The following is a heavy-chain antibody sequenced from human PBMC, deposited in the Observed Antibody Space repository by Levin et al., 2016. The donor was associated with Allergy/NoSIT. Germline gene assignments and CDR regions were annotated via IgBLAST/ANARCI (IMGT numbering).Heavy chain of an antibody. J-gene: IGHJ5*02. V-gene: IGHV4-31*03. CDR1: GGSISSGGYY. Sequence: SETLSLTCTVSGGSISSGGYYWSWIRQHPGKGLEWIGYIYYSGSTYYNPSLKSRVTISVDTSKNQFSLKLSSVTAADTAVYYCAREATVVTKYNWFDPWGQGTLVTVSS. CDR2: IYYSGST. CDR3: AREATVVTKYNWFDP. D-gene: IGHD4-23*01.